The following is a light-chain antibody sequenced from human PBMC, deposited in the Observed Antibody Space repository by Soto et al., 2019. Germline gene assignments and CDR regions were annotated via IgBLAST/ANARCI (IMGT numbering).Light chain of an antibody. CDR1: SSNIGAGYD. Sequence: QSVLTQPPSVSGAPGQRVTLSCTGSSSNIGAGYDVHWYQQLPGTAPKLLIYGNSNRPSGVLDRFSGSKSGTSASLAITGLQAEDEADYYCQSYDSSLSVVFGGGTKLTVL. CDR2: GNS. CDR3: QSYDSSLSVV. V-gene: IGLV1-40*01. J-gene: IGLJ2*01.